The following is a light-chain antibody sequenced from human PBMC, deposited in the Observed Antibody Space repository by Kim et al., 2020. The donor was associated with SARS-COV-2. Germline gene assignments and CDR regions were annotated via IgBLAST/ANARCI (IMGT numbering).Light chain of an antibody. Sequence: GERAGRCGRGRGMLGSDVVGWCRGKRGQAPRLLIYGASSRATGIPDRFSGSGSETDFTLTIARLEPEDFAVYYCQQYGSSPFTFGGGTKVDIK. V-gene: IGKV3-20*01. CDR3: QQYGSSPFT. CDR2: GAS. CDR1: GMLGSDV. J-gene: IGKJ4*01.